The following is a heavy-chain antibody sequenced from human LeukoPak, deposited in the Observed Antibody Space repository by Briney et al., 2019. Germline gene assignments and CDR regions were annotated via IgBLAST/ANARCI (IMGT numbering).Heavy chain of an antibody. Sequence: PGGSLRLSCAASGFTFSSCSMNWVRQAPGKGLEWVSSISSRSSYIYYADSVKGRFTISRDNAKNSLFLQMNSLRAEDTAVYYCARGRNPDYDFWGGYQDALDIWGQGTMVTVSS. D-gene: IGHD3-3*01. V-gene: IGHV3-21*01. CDR3: ARGRNPDYDFWGGYQDALDI. CDR1: GFTFSSCS. CDR2: ISSRSSYI. J-gene: IGHJ3*02.